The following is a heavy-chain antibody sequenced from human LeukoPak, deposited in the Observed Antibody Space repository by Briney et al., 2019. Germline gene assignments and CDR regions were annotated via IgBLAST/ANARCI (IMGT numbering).Heavy chain of an antibody. CDR2: ISAYNGNT. CDR1: GYTFTSYG. D-gene: IGHD3-10*01. Sequence: VSVKVSCKASGYTFTSYGISWVRQAPGQGLEWMGWISAYNGNTNYAQKLQGRVTMTTDTSTSTAYMELRSLRSDDTAVYYCARSRGYGSGNGGSPMDVWGQGTTVTVSS. V-gene: IGHV1-18*01. J-gene: IGHJ6*02. CDR3: ARSRGYGSGNGGSPMDV.